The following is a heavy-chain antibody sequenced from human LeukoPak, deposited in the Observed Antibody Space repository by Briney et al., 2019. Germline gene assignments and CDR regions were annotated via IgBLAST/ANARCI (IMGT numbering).Heavy chain of an antibody. Sequence: GGSLRLSCTASGFTYSNYWMTWVRQAPGKGLEWVANIKQDGSEKYYVDSVKGRFTVSRDNAKNSLSLQIYSLRAEDTAVYYCAKDRGWFGELIYWFDPWGQGTLVTVSS. CDR3: AKDRGWFGELIYWFDP. CDR2: IKQDGSEK. J-gene: IGHJ5*02. D-gene: IGHD3-10*01. CDR1: GFTYSNYW. V-gene: IGHV3-7*03.